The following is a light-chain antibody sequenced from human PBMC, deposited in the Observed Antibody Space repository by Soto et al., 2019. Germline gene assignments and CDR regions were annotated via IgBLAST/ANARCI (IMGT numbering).Light chain of an antibody. CDR1: SSDVGGYNY. J-gene: IGLJ1*01. Sequence: QSALTQPASVSGSPGQSITISCTGTSSDVGGYNYVSWYQQHPGKAPKLMIYEVSNRPSGVSNRFSGSKSGNTASLNISGLQAEDEDDYYCSSYTSSSTHYVFCPGPKLTVL. CDR2: EVS. V-gene: IGLV2-14*01. CDR3: SSYTSSSTHYV.